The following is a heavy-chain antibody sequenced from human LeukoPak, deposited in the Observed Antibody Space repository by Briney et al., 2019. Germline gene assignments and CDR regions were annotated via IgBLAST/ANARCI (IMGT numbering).Heavy chain of an antibody. J-gene: IGHJ4*02. D-gene: IGHD6-13*01. CDR1: GFTSDDYA. Sequence: GGSLRLSCAASGFTSDDYAMHWVRQAPGKGLEWVSGISWNSGSIGYADSVKGRFTISRDNAKNSLYLQMNSLRAEHTALYYCEGIAAAGRVYWGQGTLVTVSS. CDR2: ISWNSGSI. V-gene: IGHV3-9*02. CDR3: EGIAAAGRVY.